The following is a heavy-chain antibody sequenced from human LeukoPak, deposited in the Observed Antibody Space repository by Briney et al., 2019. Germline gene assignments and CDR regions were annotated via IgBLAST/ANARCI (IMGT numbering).Heavy chain of an antibody. CDR2: ISSSGSGSTI. CDR1: GVTLSSYA. CDR3: AREKYDFWSGYYTDYYYGMDV. Sequence: GGSLRLSCAASGVTLSSYAMSWVRQAPGKGLEWVSGISSSGSGSTIYYADSVKGRFTISRDNAKNSLYLQMNSLRAEDTAVYYCAREKYDFWSGYYTDYYYGMDVWGQGTTVTASS. D-gene: IGHD3-3*01. J-gene: IGHJ6*02. V-gene: IGHV3-48*04.